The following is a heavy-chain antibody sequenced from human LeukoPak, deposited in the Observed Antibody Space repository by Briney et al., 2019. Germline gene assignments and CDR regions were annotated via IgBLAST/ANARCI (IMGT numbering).Heavy chain of an antibody. CDR3: ASLSSSWYDYFDS. CDR2: VNPNTGGT. Sequence: ASVKVSCKASGYSFTAYYMHWVRQAPGQGLEWMGWVNPNTGGTNYAPRFQGRVTMTRDTSISTAYMELSGLRSDDTVVYYCASLSSSWYDYFDSWGQGTLVTVSS. CDR1: GYSFTAYY. V-gene: IGHV1-2*02. D-gene: IGHD6-13*01. J-gene: IGHJ4*02.